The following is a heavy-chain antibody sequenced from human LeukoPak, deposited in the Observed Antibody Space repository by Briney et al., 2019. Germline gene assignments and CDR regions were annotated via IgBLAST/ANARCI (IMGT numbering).Heavy chain of an antibody. CDR2: INPSSGST. D-gene: IGHD3-22*01. J-gene: IGHJ4*02. V-gene: IGHV1-46*01. CDR1: GYTFIIYY. Sequence: ASVTVSCTASGYTFIIYYMHWVRQAPGQGLEWMGIINPSSGSTTYAQKFQGRVTITADESTSTAYMELSSLRSEDTAVYYCARGDSSGYYFDYWGQGTLVTVSS. CDR3: ARGDSSGYYFDY.